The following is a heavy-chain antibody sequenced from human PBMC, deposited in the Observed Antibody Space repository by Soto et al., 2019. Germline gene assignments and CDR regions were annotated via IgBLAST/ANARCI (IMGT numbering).Heavy chain of an antibody. CDR3: ARFWSGNPRDYYYYGMDV. CDR2: IKQDGSEK. J-gene: IGHJ6*02. D-gene: IGHD3-3*01. Sequence: GGSLRLSCAASGFTFIGYWMSWVRQAPGKGLEWVANIKQDGSEKYYVDSVKGRFTISRDNAKNSLYLQMNSLRAEDTAVYYCARFWSGNPRDYYYYGMDVWGQGTTVTVSS. CDR1: GFTFIGYW. V-gene: IGHV3-7*01.